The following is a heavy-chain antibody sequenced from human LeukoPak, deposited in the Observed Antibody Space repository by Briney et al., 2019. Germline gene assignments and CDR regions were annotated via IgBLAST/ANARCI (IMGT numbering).Heavy chain of an antibody. V-gene: IGHV3-15*01. D-gene: IGHD3-10*01. CDR1: GFTFSDAW. Sequence: KTGGSLRLSCAASGFTFSDAWMSWVRQAPGKGLEWVGRIKSKTDSGTTDYAAPVKGRFTISRDDSKNTLYLQMSSLKTEDTAVYYCTSLAMIRGVIPFDYWGQGTLVTVSS. CDR2: IKSKTDSGTT. J-gene: IGHJ4*02. CDR3: TSLAMIRGVIPFDY.